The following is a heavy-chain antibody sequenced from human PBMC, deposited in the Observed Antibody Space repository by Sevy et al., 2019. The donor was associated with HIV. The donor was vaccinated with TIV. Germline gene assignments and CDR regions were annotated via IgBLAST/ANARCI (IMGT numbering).Heavy chain of an antibody. CDR3: ASFNYYYGMDV. V-gene: IGHV3-74*01. CDR2: FNSDGSST. Sequence: GGSLRLSCAASGFTFSSYCMHWVRQAPGKGLVWVSRFNSDGSSTSYADSVKGRFTISRDNAKNTLYLQMNSLRAEDTAVYYCASFNYYYGMDVWGQGTTVTVSS. J-gene: IGHJ6*02. CDR1: GFTFSSYC.